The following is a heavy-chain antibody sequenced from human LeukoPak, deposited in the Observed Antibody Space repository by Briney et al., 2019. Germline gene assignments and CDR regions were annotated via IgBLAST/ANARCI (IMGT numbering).Heavy chain of an antibody. D-gene: IGHD2-15*01. J-gene: IGHJ4*02. Sequence: SLRLSCAASGFTFSSYSMNWVRQAPGKGLEWASSISSSSSYIYYADSVKGRFTISRDNAKNSLYLQMYSLRAEDTAVYYCAAYRLGYCSGGSCISSDYWGQGTLVTVS. CDR2: ISSSSSYI. V-gene: IGHV3-21*01. CDR1: GFTFSSYS. CDR3: AAYRLGYCSGGSCISSDY.